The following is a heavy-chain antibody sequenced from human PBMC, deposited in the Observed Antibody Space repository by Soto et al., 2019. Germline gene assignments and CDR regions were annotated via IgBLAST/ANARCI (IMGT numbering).Heavy chain of an antibody. V-gene: IGHV1-69*02. D-gene: IGHD3-10*01. CDR3: ASSYGSGYRAFDN. Sequence: QVQLVQSGAEVKRRGSSVKVSCKASGDTFNFYSINWVRQAPGLGLEWMGRVNPIVSMSNYVQKFQGRVTMSADKSTSTAYMELSSLRSEDTAIYYCASSYGSGYRAFDNWGQGALVTVSS. CDR1: GDTFNFYS. J-gene: IGHJ4*02. CDR2: VNPIVSMS.